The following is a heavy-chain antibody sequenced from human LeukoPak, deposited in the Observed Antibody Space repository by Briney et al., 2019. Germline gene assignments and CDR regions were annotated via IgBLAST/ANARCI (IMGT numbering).Heavy chain of an antibody. CDR2: ISAYNGNT. CDR3: ARGSPKIVATIGNDY. D-gene: IGHD5-12*01. Sequence: GESLKISCKASGYTFTSYGISWVRQAPGQGLEWMGWISAYNGNTNYAQKLQGRVTMTTDTSTSTAYMELRSLRSEDTAVYYCARGSPKIVATIGNDYWGQGTLVTVSS. V-gene: IGHV1-18*01. CDR1: GYTFTSYG. J-gene: IGHJ4*02.